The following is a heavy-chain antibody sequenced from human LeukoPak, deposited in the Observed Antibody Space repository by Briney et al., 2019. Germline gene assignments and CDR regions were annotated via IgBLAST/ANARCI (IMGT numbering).Heavy chain of an antibody. J-gene: IGHJ4*02. CDR3: AICFLMTAMPGRALGY. CDR2: IISSGSTI. CDR1: GFTFSSYE. V-gene: IGHV3-48*03. Sequence: GGSLRLSCAASGFTFSSYEMNWVRQAPGKWLEWVSYIISSGSTIYYADSVKGRFTISRDNAKNSLYLQMNSLRAEDTAVYCCAICFLMTAMPGRALGYWGQGTLVTVSP. D-gene: IGHD2-2*01.